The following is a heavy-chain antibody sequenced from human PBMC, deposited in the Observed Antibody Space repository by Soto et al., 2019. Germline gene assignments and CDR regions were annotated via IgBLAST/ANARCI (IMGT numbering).Heavy chain of an antibody. CDR3: ARDSPEPRLISSGYLGYYGMDV. J-gene: IGHJ6*02. V-gene: IGHV4-30-4*01. CDR2: IYYSGST. Sequence: SETLSLTCTVSGGSISSGGYYWSWIRQPPWKGLEWIGYIYYSGSTYYNPSLKSRVTISVDTSKNQFSLKLSSVTAADTAVYYCARDSPEPRLISSGYLGYYGMDVWGQGTTVTVSS. CDR1: GGSISSGGYY. D-gene: IGHD3-22*01.